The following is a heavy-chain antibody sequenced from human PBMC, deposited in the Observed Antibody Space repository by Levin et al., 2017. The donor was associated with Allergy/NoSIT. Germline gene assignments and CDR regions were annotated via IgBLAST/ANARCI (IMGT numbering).Heavy chain of an antibody. CDR3: AREGYYADGMDV. CDR1: GGTFSSYA. Sequence: SVKVSCKASGGTFSSYAISWVRQAPGQGLEWMGGIIPIFGTANYAQKFQGRVTITADESTSTAYMELSSLRSEDTAVYYCAREGYYADGMDVWGQGTTVTVSS. D-gene: IGHD3-22*01. V-gene: IGHV1-69*13. J-gene: IGHJ6*02. CDR2: IIPIFGTA.